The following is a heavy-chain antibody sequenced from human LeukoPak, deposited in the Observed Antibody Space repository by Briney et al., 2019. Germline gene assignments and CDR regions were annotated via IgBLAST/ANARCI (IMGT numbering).Heavy chain of an antibody. D-gene: IGHD3-10*01. CDR2: IYGGGTT. CDR3: AREMVRGVIYYFDY. V-gene: IGHV3-53*01. CDR1: GFTVSYNY. Sequence: GGSLRLSCVASGFTVSYNYMSWVRQAPGKGLEWVSIIYGGGTTYYADSVKGRFTISRDNSKNTLYLQMNSLRAEDTAVYYCAREMVRGVIYYFDYWGQGTLVTVSS. J-gene: IGHJ4*02.